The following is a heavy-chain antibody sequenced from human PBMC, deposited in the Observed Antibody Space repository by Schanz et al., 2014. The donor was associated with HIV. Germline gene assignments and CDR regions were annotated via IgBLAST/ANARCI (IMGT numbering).Heavy chain of an antibody. Sequence: EVQLLESGGGLEQPGGSLRLSCAASGFNFNNYAMTWVRQAPGKGLEWVSSISGSGVSTFYAGSVKGRFAISRDKSKNTLYLQMNSLRVEDTAVYYCAKPEYDSRGNSQSHFDSWGQGTLVTVSS. D-gene: IGHD3-22*01. J-gene: IGHJ4*02. V-gene: IGHV3-23*01. CDR2: ISGSGVST. CDR1: GFNFNNYA. CDR3: AKPEYDSRGNSQSHFDS.